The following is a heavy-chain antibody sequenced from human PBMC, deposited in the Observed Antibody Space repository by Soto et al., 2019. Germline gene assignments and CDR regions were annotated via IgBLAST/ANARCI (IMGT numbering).Heavy chain of an antibody. V-gene: IGHV3-66*01. CDR1: GFTVSDNY. J-gene: IGHJ6*04. CDR3: TRKPSMVV. Sequence: DVQLVESGGDLVQPGGSLRLSCAASGFTVSDNYMNWVRQAPGKGLEWVSTIYRSGDTIYADSVKGRFTISRDNAKNTLSLQMNSLRAEDTAVYYCTRKPSMVVWGEGTTITVSS. CDR2: IYRSGDT.